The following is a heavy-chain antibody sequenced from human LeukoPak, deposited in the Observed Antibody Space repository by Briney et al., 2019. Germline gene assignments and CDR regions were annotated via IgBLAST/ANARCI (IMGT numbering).Heavy chain of an antibody. D-gene: IGHD3-10*01. CDR3: ARDRSGELLNYFDY. Sequence: PGESLRLSCAASGFTFSSYAMSWVRQAPGKGLEWVSAISGSGGSTYYADSVKGRFTISRDNSKNTLYPQMNSLRAEDTAVYYCARDRSGELLNYFDYWGQGTLVTVSS. CDR1: GFTFSSYA. V-gene: IGHV3-23*01. J-gene: IGHJ4*02. CDR2: ISGSGGST.